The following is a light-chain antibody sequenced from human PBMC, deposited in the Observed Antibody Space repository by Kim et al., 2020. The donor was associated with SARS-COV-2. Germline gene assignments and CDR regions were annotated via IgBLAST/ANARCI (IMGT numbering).Light chain of an antibody. J-gene: IGKJ5*01. Sequence: SPGERANLTCRASQSVSTDLAWYQQKSGQAPRLLIYGASTRATGIPARFSGSGSGTEFTLTISGLQSEDLAVYYCQQYKNWPPITFGQGTRLEIK. CDR2: GAS. CDR1: QSVSTD. V-gene: IGKV3D-15*01. CDR3: QQYKNWPPIT.